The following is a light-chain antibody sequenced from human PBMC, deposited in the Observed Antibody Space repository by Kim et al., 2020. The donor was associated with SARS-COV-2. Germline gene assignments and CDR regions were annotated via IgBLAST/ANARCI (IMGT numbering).Light chain of an antibody. V-gene: IGKV1-5*03. CDR3: LQYINHYT. J-gene: IGKJ2*01. CDR1: QSISRW. Sequence: LAASVGDRVAITCRASQSISRWLAWYQQKPGKARTRLIYGASGLESGVPSRFSGSGFGTDFTLTISSLQPDDFATYYCLQYINHYTFGQGTKLEI. CDR2: GAS.